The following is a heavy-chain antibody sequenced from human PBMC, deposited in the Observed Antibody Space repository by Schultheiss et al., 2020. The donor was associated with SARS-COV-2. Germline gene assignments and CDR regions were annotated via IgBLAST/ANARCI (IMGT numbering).Heavy chain of an antibody. D-gene: IGHD6-19*01. CDR2: ISVFNGNT. Sequence: ASVKVSCKASGYTFTNYGISWVRQAPGLGLEWMGWISVFNGNTNYAQKLQGRVTMTTDTSTSTAYMELRSLRSDDTAVYYCARDWGVVAVAGPFDYWGQGTLVTVSS. J-gene: IGHJ4*02. CDR3: ARDWGVVAVAGPFDY. CDR1: GYTFTNYG. V-gene: IGHV1-18*01.